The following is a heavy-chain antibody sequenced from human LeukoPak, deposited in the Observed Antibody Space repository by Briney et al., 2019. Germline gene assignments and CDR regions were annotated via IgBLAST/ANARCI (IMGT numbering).Heavy chain of an antibody. CDR3: ARANWNYFSYYGMDV. CDR2: MNPNSGNT. D-gene: IGHD1-1*01. J-gene: IGHJ6*02. V-gene: IGHV1-8*02. Sequence: ASVKVSCKASGGTFSSYAISWVRQAPGQGLEWMGWMNPNSGNTGYAQKFQGRVTMTRNTSISTAYMELSSLRSEDTAVYYCARANWNYFSYYGMDVWGQGTTVTVSS. CDR1: GGTFSSYA.